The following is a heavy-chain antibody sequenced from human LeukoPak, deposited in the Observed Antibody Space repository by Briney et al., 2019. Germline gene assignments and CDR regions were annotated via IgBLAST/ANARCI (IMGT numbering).Heavy chain of an antibody. CDR1: GYTFTGYY. D-gene: IGHD1-26*01. CDR2: INPDNGDT. J-gene: IGHJ4*02. CDR3: ARPLTRGNYYEIAY. Sequence: ASVKVSCKASGYTFTGYYMHWVRQAPGQGLEWMGWINPDNGDTNSAQKFQGRVTMTRDTSISTAYMELRSLRSDDTAVYYCARPLTRGNYYEIAYWGQGTLVTVSS. V-gene: IGHV1-2*02.